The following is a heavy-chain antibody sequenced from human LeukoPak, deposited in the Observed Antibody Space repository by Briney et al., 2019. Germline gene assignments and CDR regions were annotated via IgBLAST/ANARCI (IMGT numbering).Heavy chain of an antibody. V-gene: IGHV3-30*18. CDR2: ISYAGVDK. Sequence: PGGSLRLSCAASGFTFSSYTMHWVRQAPGKGLEWVAVISYAGVDKLYADSVKGRFTVSRDNSKNTLSLQMNSLRGEDTAVYYCAKKACGGDCYGPFDSWGQGTLVSVSS. D-gene: IGHD2-21*02. J-gene: IGHJ4*02. CDR3: AKKACGGDCYGPFDS. CDR1: GFTFSSYT.